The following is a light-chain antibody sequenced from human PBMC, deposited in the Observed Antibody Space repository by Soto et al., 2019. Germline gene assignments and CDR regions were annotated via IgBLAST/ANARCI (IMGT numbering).Light chain of an antibody. CDR1: QSISSW. V-gene: IGKV1-5*01. Sequence: DIQMTQSPSTLSASVGDRVTITCRASQSISSWLAWYQQKPGKAPNLLIYDASTLRSGVPSRFSGSGSGTEFTLSISSLQHEDFATYYCQQYNSYLLTFGGGTKVEIK. CDR3: QQYNSYLLT. CDR2: DAS. J-gene: IGKJ4*01.